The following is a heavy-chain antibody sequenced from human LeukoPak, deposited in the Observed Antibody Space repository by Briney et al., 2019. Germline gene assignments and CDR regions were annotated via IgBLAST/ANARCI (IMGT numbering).Heavy chain of an antibody. D-gene: IGHD2-2*02. CDR2: ISGSGGST. J-gene: IGHJ4*02. CDR3: AKGYCSSTSCYISVDYFDY. V-gene: IGHV3-23*01. CDR1: GFTFSSYA. Sequence: GGSLRLSCAASGFTFSSYAMSWVRQAPGKGLEWVSAISGSGGSTYYADSVKGRFTISRDNSKNTLYLQMNSLRAEDTAVYYCAKGYCSSTSCYISVDYFDYWGQGTLVTVSS.